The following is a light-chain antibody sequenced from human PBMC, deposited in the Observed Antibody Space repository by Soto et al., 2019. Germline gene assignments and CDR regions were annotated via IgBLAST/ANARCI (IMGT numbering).Light chain of an antibody. Sequence: EILLAQSPATLSLSPGERATLSCKASQDVSIFLAWYQQKPGQAPRLLIHDASNRATGVPARFSGSGSGRDFTLTITSLEPEDFAVYYCQQRSNWPWTFGQGTKVEIK. V-gene: IGKV3-11*02. CDR3: QQRSNWPWT. CDR2: DAS. J-gene: IGKJ1*01. CDR1: QDVSIF.